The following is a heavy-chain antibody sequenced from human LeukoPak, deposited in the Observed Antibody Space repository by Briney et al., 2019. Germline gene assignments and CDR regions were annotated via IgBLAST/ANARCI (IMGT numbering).Heavy chain of an antibody. D-gene: IGHD3-10*01. CDR2: IKQDGSEK. CDR3: ARGRGVDY. V-gene: IGHV3-7*01. J-gene: IGHJ4*02. CDR1: GFTFTSYW. Sequence: PRGSLRLSCAASGFTFTSYWMSWVRQAPGKGLEWVANIKQDGSEKYYVDSVKGRFIIPRDNAKNSLYLQMNSLRAEDTAVYYCARGRGVDYWGQGTLVTVSS.